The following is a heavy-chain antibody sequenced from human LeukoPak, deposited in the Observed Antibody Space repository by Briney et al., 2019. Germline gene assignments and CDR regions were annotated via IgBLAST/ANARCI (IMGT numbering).Heavy chain of an antibody. CDR1: GGTFSSYA. CDR3: ARDTLGYCTNGVCYSDF. V-gene: IGHV1-69*06. D-gene: IGHD2-8*01. CDR2: IIPIFGTA. J-gene: IGHJ4*02. Sequence: SVKVSCKASGGTFSSYAISWVRQAPGHGLEWMGGIIPIFGTANYAQKFQGRVTITADKSTSTAYMELSSLRSEDTAVYYCARDTLGYCTNGVCYSDFWGQGTLVTVSS.